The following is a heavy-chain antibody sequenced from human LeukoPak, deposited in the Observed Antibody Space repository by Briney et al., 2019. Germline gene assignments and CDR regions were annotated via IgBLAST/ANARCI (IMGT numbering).Heavy chain of an antibody. D-gene: IGHD5-12*01. Sequence: GASVKVSCKASGYTLTGYYMHWVRQAPGQGLEWMGWINPNSGGTNYAQKFQGRVTMTRDTSISTAYMELSSLISDDTAVYYCARKIVADTFDYWGQGTLVTVSS. V-gene: IGHV1-2*02. CDR3: ARKIVADTFDY. J-gene: IGHJ4*02. CDR1: GYTLTGYY. CDR2: INPNSGGT.